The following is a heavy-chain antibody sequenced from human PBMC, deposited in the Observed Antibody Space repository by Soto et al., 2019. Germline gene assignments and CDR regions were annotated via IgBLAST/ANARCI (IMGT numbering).Heavy chain of an antibody. CDR3: AKNSNSDWLDS. CDR2: ISIYVSYS. Sequence: VQLVQSGAELKMPGASVKVSCKTSGYVFSNYGLTWVRQAPGQGLEWMGWISIYVSYSHSSPKFHGRLIMTTDTSTNTDFMKLRNLRIDDTAVYFCAKNSNSDWLDSWGQGTLITISS. CDR1: GYVFSNYG. V-gene: IGHV1-18*01. J-gene: IGHJ5*01. D-gene: IGHD6-13*01.